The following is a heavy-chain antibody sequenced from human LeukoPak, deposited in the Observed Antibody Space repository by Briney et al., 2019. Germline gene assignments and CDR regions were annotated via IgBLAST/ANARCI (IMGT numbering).Heavy chain of an antibody. Sequence: PGRPLRLSCAASGFTFSSYGMHWVRQAPGKGLEWVAVLSYDGSYEYYADSVKGRFTISRDNSKNTLYLQMNSLRAEDTAVYYCARSDTGAFDIWGQGTMVTVSS. CDR3: ARSDTGAFDI. J-gene: IGHJ3*02. CDR2: LSYDGSYE. V-gene: IGHV3-30*03. D-gene: IGHD5-18*01. CDR1: GFTFSSYG.